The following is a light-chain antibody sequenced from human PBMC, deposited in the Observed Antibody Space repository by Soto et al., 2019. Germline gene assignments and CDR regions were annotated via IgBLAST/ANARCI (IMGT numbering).Light chain of an antibody. CDR2: GAS. CDR1: QDISTL. J-gene: IGKJ4*01. V-gene: IGKV1D-12*01. Sequence: DIQMTQSPSSVSASIGDTVTITCRARQDISTLLAWYQQKPGKAPKLLIYGASTLESGVPSRFSGRGSGTDFTLTSRSLQPEDFATDFCHQDDSFPLTFGGGTKVEIK. CDR3: HQDDSFPLT.